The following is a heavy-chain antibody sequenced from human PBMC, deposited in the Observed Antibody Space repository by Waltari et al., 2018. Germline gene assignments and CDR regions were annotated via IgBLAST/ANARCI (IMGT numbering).Heavy chain of an antibody. D-gene: IGHD3-3*01. V-gene: IGHV3-30*18. CDR3: AKQGYDFWSGYYPNLVGYMDV. CDR2: ISYDGSNK. J-gene: IGHJ6*03. CDR1: GFTFSSYG. Sequence: QVQLVESGGGVVQPGRSLRLSCAASGFTFSSYGMHWVRQAPGKGLEWVAVISYDGSNKYYADSGKGRFTISRDNSKNTLYLQMNSLRAEDTAVYYCAKQGYDFWSGYYPNLVGYMDVWGKGTTVTISS.